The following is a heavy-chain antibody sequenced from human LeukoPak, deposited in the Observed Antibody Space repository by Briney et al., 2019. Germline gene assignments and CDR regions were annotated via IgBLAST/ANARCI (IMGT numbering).Heavy chain of an antibody. CDR3: ARGDYDSSGYLFDY. Sequence: SQTLSLTCTVSGGSISSGNYYWSWIRQPAGKGPEWIGRIYASGSTNYNPSLKSRVTISVDTSKNQFSLTMSSVTAADTAVYYCARGDYDSSGYLFDYWGQGTLVTVSS. V-gene: IGHV4-61*02. CDR1: GGSISSGNYY. J-gene: IGHJ4*02. CDR2: IYASGST. D-gene: IGHD3-22*01.